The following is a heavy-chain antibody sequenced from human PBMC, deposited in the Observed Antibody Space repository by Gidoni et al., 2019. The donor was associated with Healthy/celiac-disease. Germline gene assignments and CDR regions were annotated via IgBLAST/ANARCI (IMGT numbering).Heavy chain of an antibody. V-gene: IGHV1-2*06. CDR3: ARSYYDSSGYILYYYYGMDV. CDR1: GYTFTGYY. Sequence: QVQLVQSGAEVKKPGASVKVSCQASGYTFTGYYMHWVRQAPGQGLEWMGRINPNSGGTNYAQKFQGRVTMTRDTSISTAYMELSRLRSDDTAVYYCARSYYDSSGYILYYYYGMDVWGQGTTVTVSS. CDR2: INPNSGGT. J-gene: IGHJ6*02. D-gene: IGHD3-22*01.